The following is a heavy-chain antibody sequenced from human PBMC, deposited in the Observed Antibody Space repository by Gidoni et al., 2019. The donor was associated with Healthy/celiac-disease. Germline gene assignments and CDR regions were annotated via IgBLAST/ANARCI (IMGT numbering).Heavy chain of an antibody. CDR2: IYYSGST. Sequence: QLQLQESGPGLVKPSDTLSLTCTVSGRAISSRSYYWGWIRQPPGKGLEWIGSIYYSGSTYYNPSLKSRVTISVDTSKNQFSLKLSSVTAADTAVYYCAGGYSSSWLNSGVDYWGQGTLVTVSS. CDR1: GRAISSRSYY. CDR3: AGGYSSSWLNSGVDY. D-gene: IGHD6-13*01. V-gene: IGHV4-39*01. J-gene: IGHJ4*02.